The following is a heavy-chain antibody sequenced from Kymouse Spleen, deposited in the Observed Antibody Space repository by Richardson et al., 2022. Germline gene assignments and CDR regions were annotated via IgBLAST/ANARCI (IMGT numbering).Heavy chain of an antibody. CDR1: GGSFSGYY. D-gene: IGHD1-7*01. V-gene: IGHV4-34*01. J-gene: IGHJ4*02. Sequence: QVQLQQWGAGLLKPSETLSLTCAVYGGSFSGYYWSWIRQPPGKGLEWIGEINHSGSTNYNPSLKSRVTISVDTSKNQFSLKLSSVTAADTAVYYCARGWGLELTFDYWGQGTLVTVSS. CDR2: INHSGST. CDR3: ARGWGLELTFDY.